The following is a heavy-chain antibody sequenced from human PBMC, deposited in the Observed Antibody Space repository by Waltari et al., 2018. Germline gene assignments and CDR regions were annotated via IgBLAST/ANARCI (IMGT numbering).Heavy chain of an antibody. J-gene: IGHJ4*02. V-gene: IGHV4-38-2*02. Sequence: QVQLQESGPGLVKPSETLSLTCTVSGYSISSGYYWGWIRQPPGKGLEWIGSIYYSGSTYYNPSLKSRVTISVDTSKNQFSLKLSSVTAADTAVYYCARDPAAAGTLSYWGQGTLVTVSS. CDR3: ARDPAAAGTLSY. D-gene: IGHD6-13*01. CDR1: GYSISSGYY. CDR2: IYYSGST.